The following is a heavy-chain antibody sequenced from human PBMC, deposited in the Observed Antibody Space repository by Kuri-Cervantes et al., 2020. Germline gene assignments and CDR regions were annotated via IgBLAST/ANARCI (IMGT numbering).Heavy chain of an antibody. CDR1: GGSFSGYY. J-gene: IGHJ4*02. CDR3: ARDPQLWTDYYGSGSYSRGLYDY. V-gene: IGHV4-34*01. CDR2: INHSGST. D-gene: IGHD3-10*01. Sequence: SETLSLTCAVYGGSFSGYYWSWIRQPPGKGLEWIGEINHSGSTNYNPSLKSRVTISVDTSKNQFSLKLSSVTAADTAVYYCARDPQLWTDYYGSGSYSRGLYDYWGQGTLVTVSS.